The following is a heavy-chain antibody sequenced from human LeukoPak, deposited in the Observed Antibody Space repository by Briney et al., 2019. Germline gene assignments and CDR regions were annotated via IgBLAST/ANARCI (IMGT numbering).Heavy chain of an antibody. J-gene: IGHJ4*02. CDR3: ARESDVGKDFDC. Sequence: ASVKVSCKASGCTFPYHYIHLVRQAPGQGLEWIGIINPSNGDTNYAQRFQGRVTMTRDTSTSTVYMELSSLDSEDTAVYYCARESDVGKDFDCWGQGTLVTVSS. CDR2: INPSNGDT. V-gene: IGHV1-46*01. D-gene: IGHD1-1*01. CDR1: GCTFPYHY.